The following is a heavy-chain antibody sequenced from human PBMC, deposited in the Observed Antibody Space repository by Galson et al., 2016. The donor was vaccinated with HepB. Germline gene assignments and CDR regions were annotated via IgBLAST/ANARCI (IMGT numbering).Heavy chain of an antibody. Sequence: SLRLSCAASGFTFSDSAMHWVRQASGKGLEWVGRIRSKANTYATAYAASVKGRFTISRDDSKNTAYLQMNSLKTDDTAVYYCTRPHTSGWSDYPLDYGMDVWGQGTTVTVSS. J-gene: IGHJ6*02. D-gene: IGHD6-19*01. V-gene: IGHV3-73*01. CDR1: GFTFSDSA. CDR2: IRSKANTYAT. CDR3: TRPHTSGWSDYPLDYGMDV.